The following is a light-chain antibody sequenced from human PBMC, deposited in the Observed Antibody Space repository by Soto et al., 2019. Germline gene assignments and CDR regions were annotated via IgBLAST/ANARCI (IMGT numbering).Light chain of an antibody. CDR1: QALSNY. J-gene: IGKJ4*01. Sequence: DIQLTQSPSVLSASVGDTVTITCRASQALSNYLAWYQQKPGKAPDLLIYSASTLQSGVPSRFSGSGSETAFSLIIRALQPEDFATYCGRLLSRYPLTFGGETKVDIK. CDR3: RLLSRYPLT. V-gene: IGKV1-9*01. CDR2: SAS.